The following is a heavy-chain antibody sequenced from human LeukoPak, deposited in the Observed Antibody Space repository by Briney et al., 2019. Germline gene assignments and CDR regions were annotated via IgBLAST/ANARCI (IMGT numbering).Heavy chain of an antibody. Sequence: GGSLRLSRAASGFTFSSYNMNWVRQAPGKGLEWVSYISSSSSTIYYADSVKGRFTISRDNAKKSLYLQMNSLRAEDTAVYYCVRLTVGAGSWGQGTLVTVSS. D-gene: IGHD1-26*01. J-gene: IGHJ5*02. CDR3: VRLTVGAGS. CDR1: GFTFSSYN. V-gene: IGHV3-48*01. CDR2: ISSSSSTI.